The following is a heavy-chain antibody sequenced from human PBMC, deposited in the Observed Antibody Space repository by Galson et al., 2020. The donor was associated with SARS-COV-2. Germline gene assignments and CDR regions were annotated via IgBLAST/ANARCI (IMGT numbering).Heavy chain of an antibody. CDR1: GFTFSSYG. Sequence: TGGSLRLSCAPSGFTFSSYGMHWARQAPGKGLEWVAFISYDGSNKYYADSVKGRFTISRDNTKNTLYLQMNSLRAEDTAVYYCAKDMTTVTTEKSRIMITIGGVIVDAFDIWGQGTMVTVSS. D-gene: IGHD3-16*02. CDR2: ISYDGSNK. V-gene: IGHV3-30*18. J-gene: IGHJ3*02. CDR3: AKDMTTVTTEKSRIMITIGGVIVDAFDI.